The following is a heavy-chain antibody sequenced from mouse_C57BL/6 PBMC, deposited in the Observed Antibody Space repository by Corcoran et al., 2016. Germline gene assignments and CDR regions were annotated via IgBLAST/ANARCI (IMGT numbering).Heavy chain of an antibody. CDR1: GYTFTTYG. J-gene: IGHJ1*03. V-gene: IGHV9-3*01. D-gene: IGHD1-1*01. CDR3: ARRGYGSSYWYFDV. CDR2: INTYSGVP. Sequence: QIQLVQSGPELKKPGETVKISCKASGYTFTTYGMSWVKQAPGKGLKWMGWINTYSGVPTYADDFKGRFACSLETSASTAYLQINNHKNEDTATYFCARRGYGSSYWYFDVWGTGTTVTVSS.